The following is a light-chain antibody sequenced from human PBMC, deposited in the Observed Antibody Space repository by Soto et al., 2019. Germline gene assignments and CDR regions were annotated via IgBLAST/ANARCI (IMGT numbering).Light chain of an antibody. J-gene: IGKJ1*01. Sequence: AIRMTQSPSSFSASTGDRVTITCRASQGISSYLAWYQQKPGKAPKLLIYAASTLQSGVPSRFSGSGSGTDFTLTISCLQSEDFATYYGQQYYSYPRTFGQGTQVEIK. V-gene: IGKV1-8*01. CDR2: AAS. CDR3: QQYYSYPRT. CDR1: QGISSY.